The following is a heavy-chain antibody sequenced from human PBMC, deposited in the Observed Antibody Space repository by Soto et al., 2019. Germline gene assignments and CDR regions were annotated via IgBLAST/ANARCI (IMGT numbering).Heavy chain of an antibody. Sequence: QITLKEAGPTLVKPTQTLTLTCTFSVFSLSTTGEGVFWLRQPPGKAPKQLVLVHWNDDKRYRPSMGTRLTIWKDNSRNPVVLSLTNLDAVDTGTYYCAHRRLGDTIPDSNGLDVWGQGTTVIVSS. CDR1: VFSLSTTGEG. CDR3: AHRRLGDTIPDSNGLDV. CDR2: VHWNDDK. D-gene: IGHD3-3*01. J-gene: IGHJ6*02. V-gene: IGHV2-5*01.